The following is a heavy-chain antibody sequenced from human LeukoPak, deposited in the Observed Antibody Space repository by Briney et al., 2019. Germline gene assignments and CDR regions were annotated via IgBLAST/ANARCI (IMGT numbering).Heavy chain of an antibody. CDR3: AKDYHVLSSPISDAFDI. D-gene: IGHD6-13*01. CDR1: SGSFSGYY. V-gene: IGHV3-23*01. Sequence: ETLSLTCAVYSGSFSGYYWSWVRQAPGKGLEWVSAISGSGGSTYYADSVKGRFTISRDNSKNTLYLQMNSLRAEDTAVYYCAKDYHVLSSPISDAFDIWGQGTMVTVSS. CDR2: ISGSGGST. J-gene: IGHJ3*02.